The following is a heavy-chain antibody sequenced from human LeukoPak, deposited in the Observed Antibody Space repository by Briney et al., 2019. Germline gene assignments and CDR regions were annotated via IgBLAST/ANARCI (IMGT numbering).Heavy chain of an antibody. CDR3: ARDGRYSSSWLPAEWYFDL. Sequence: GGSLRLSSAASGFTVSSNYMSWVRQAPGKGLEWVSVIYSGGSTYYADSVKGRFTISRDNSKNTLYLQMNSLRAEDTAVYYCARDGRYSSSWLPAEWYFDLWGRGTLVTVSS. CDR2: IYSGGST. V-gene: IGHV3-53*01. CDR1: GFTVSSNY. J-gene: IGHJ2*01. D-gene: IGHD6-13*01.